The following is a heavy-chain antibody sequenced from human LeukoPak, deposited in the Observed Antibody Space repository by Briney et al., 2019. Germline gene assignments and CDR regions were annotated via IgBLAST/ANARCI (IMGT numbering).Heavy chain of an antibody. CDR2: IDWDDDK. J-gene: IGHJ5*02. Sequence: SGPALVKPTQTPTLTCTFSGFSLSTSGMCVSWIRQPPGKALEWLALIDWDDDKYYSTSLKTRLTISKDTSKNQVVLTMTNMDPVDTATYYCARIVRDRGGWDNWFDPWGQGTLVTVSS. V-gene: IGHV2-70*01. D-gene: IGHD6-19*01. CDR3: ARIVRDRGGWDNWFDP. CDR1: GFSLSTSGMC.